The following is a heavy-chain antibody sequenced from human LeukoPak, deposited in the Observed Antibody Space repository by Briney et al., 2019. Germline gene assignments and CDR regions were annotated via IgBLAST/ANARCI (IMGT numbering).Heavy chain of an antibody. V-gene: IGHV3-23*01. Sequence: GGSLRLSCAAPGFTFRSYAMSWVRQAPGKGLDWVSGISGSGGTTYYADSVKGRFTISRDNSKNTLYLQMNSLRAEDTAVYYCAKRAPLTGFDPWGQGTLVTVSS. D-gene: IGHD1-20*01. CDR3: AKRAPLTGFDP. J-gene: IGHJ5*02. CDR2: ISGSGGTT. CDR1: GFTFRSYA.